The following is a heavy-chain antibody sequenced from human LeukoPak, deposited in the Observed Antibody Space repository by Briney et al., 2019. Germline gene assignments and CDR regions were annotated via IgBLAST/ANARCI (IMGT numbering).Heavy chain of an antibody. V-gene: IGHV4-39*01. D-gene: IGHD3-9*01. CDR2: IYYSGST. CDR3: ARGPSGYFDSSFDP. J-gene: IGHJ5*02. CDR1: GGSISSSSYY. Sequence: SETLSLTCTVSGGSISSSSYYWGWTRQPPGKGLEWIGSIYYSGSTYYNPSLKSRVTISVDTSKNQFSLKLSSVTAADTAVYYCARGPSGYFDSSFDPWGQGTLVTVSS.